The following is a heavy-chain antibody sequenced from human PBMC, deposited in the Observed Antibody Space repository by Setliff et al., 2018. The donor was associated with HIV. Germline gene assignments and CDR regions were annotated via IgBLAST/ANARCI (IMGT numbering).Heavy chain of an antibody. Sequence: SVKVSCKASGNTLRNNVINWVRQAPGRGLEWVGSLIPALGEPHYAQSVQGRAAITADDSTHTAYLELVNLRSDDTATFYRGRGTLYGVSDYWGPGTLVTVSS. D-gene: IGHD3-3*01. CDR3: GRGTLYGVSDY. J-gene: IGHJ4*02. CDR2: LIPALGEP. CDR1: GNTLRNNV. V-gene: IGHV1-69*11.